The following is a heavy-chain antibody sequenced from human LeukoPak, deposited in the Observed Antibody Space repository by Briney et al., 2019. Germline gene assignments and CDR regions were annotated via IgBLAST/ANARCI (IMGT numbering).Heavy chain of an antibody. J-gene: IGHJ4*02. V-gene: IGHV3-23*01. Sequence: GGSLRLSCAASGFTFSSYWMSWVRQAPGKGLEWVSAISGSGGRIYYGASVKGRFTISRDNSKNTLNLQMNSLRAEDTAVYYCATSKYSGSYWGQGTLVTVFS. CDR2: ISGSGGRI. CDR3: ATSKYSGSY. CDR1: GFTFSSYW. D-gene: IGHD1-26*01.